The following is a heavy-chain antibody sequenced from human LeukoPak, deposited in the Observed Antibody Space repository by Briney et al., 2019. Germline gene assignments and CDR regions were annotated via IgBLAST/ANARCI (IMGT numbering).Heavy chain of an antibody. D-gene: IGHD6-19*01. V-gene: IGHV3-9*01. Sequence: PGGSLRLSCAASGFTFDDYAMHWVRQAPGKGLEWVSRISWNSGSIGYADSVKGRFTISRDNAKNSLYLQINSLRAEDTALYYCAKVASGWQNWFDPWGQGTLVTVSS. CDR3: AKVASGWQNWFDP. CDR2: ISWNSGSI. J-gene: IGHJ5*02. CDR1: GFTFDDYA.